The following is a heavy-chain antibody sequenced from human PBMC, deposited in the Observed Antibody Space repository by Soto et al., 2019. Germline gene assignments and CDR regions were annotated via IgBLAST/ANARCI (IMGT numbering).Heavy chain of an antibody. CDR3: ARYGTRGDW. V-gene: IGHV3-48*03. Sequence: VGSLRLSCQASGFNFRMYEMHWVRKAPGKGLEWVSYISSSGLTTYYAGFAEGRFTISRDNAKDSLYLHLNSLRVGDTAVYYCARYGTRGDWWGLGTQVTVSS. CDR2: ISSSGLTT. D-gene: IGHD3-10*01. J-gene: IGHJ5*01. CDR1: GFNFRMYE.